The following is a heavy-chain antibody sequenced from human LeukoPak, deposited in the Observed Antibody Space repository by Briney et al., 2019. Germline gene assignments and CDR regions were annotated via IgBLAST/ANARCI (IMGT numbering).Heavy chain of an antibody. CDR3: ARAATDILTGYSEYYFDY. CDR1: GFTFSSYA. V-gene: IGHV3-30*04. CDR2: ISYDGSNK. D-gene: IGHD3-9*01. J-gene: IGHJ4*02. Sequence: GSLRLSCAASGFTFSSYAMHWVRPAPGKGLEWVAVISYDGSNKYYADSVKGRFTISRDNSKNTLYLQMNSLRAEDTAVYYCARAATDILTGYSEYYFDYWGQGTLVTVSS.